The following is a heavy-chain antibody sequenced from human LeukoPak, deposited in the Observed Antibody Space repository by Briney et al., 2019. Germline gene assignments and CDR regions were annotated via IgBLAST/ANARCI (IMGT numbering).Heavy chain of an antibody. CDR1: GFAFSYYA. CDR2: ISGSGNT. V-gene: IGHV3-23*01. Sequence: GGSLRLSCAASGFAFSYYAMSWVRQAPGKGLEWVSGISGSGNTHYTDSVKGRFTISRDNSKSTLDLQMNSLRAEDTALYYCAKAGNVVASPRAYWGQGTLVTVSS. D-gene: IGHD2-15*01. J-gene: IGHJ4*02. CDR3: AKAGNVVASPRAY.